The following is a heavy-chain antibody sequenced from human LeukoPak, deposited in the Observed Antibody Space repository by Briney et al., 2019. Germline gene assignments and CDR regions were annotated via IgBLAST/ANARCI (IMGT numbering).Heavy chain of an antibody. CDR2: ISYDGSNK. CDR1: GFTFSSYA. CDR3: ATVSRGAFDI. J-gene: IGHJ3*02. Sequence: PGGSLRLSCAASGFTFSSYAMHWVRQAPGKGLEWVAVISYDGSNKYYADSVKGRFTISRDNSKNSLYLQMNSLRAEDTAVYYCATVSRGAFDIWGLGTMVTVSS. D-gene: IGHD3-10*01. V-gene: IGHV3-30*04.